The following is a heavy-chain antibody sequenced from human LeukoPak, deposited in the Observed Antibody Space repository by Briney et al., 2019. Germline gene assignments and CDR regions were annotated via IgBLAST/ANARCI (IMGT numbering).Heavy chain of an antibody. Sequence: PSETLSLTCTVSGGSISGHYWSWIRQPPGKGLEWIGYIYYSTTIYSSGSTEYNPSLKSRVTISVDTSKNQFSLKLSSVTAADTAVYYCARLDGSSWYYFDYWGQGTLVTVSS. CDR2: IYYSTTIYSSGST. V-gene: IGHV4-4*09. CDR3: ARLDGSSWYYFDY. D-gene: IGHD6-13*01. J-gene: IGHJ4*02. CDR1: GGSISGHY.